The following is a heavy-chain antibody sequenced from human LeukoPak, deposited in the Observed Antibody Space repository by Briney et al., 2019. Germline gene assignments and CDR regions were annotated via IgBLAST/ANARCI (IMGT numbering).Heavy chain of an antibody. D-gene: IGHD5-24*01. Sequence: GGSLRLSCAASGFTFTNAWMSWVRQAPGKGLEYVSAISANGGNTYYADSVKGRLSISRDNSKNTMYLQMSTLRPEDTAVYYCVRGRRDGYSYAYFDYWGQGTLVTVSS. V-gene: IGHV3-64D*06. CDR2: ISANGGNT. CDR3: VRGRRDGYSYAYFDY. CDR1: GFTFTNAW. J-gene: IGHJ4*02.